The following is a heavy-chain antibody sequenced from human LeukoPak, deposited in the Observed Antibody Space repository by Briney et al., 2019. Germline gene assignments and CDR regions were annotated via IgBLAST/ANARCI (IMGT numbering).Heavy chain of an antibody. J-gene: IGHJ4*02. V-gene: IGHV1-3*01. Sequence: ASVKVSCKASGYSFTNYYMHWVRQAPGQRLEWMGWINAGNGNTKYSQKFQGRVTITRDTSASTAYMELSSLRSEDTAVYYCARTTAMVTIFDYWGQGTLVTVSS. D-gene: IGHD5-18*01. CDR3: ARTTAMVTIFDY. CDR2: INAGNGNT. CDR1: GYSFTNYY.